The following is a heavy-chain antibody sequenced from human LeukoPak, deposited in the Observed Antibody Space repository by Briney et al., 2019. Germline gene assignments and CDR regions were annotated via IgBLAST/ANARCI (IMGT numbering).Heavy chain of an antibody. J-gene: IGHJ6*02. CDR1: GFTFSSYW. Sequence: PGGSLRLSCAASGFTFSSYWMSWVRQAPGKGLEWVANIKQDGSEKYYVDSVKGRFTISRDNAKNSLYLQMNSLRAEDTAVYYCAGGYCSSTSCYGYYYYYGMDVWGQGTTVTVSS. CDR3: AGGYCSSTSCYGYYYYYGMDV. V-gene: IGHV3-7*01. D-gene: IGHD2-2*01. CDR2: IKQDGSEK.